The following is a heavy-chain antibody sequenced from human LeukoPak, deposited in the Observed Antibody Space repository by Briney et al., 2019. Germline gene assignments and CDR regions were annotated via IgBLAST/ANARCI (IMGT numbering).Heavy chain of an antibody. CDR3: ARYPYSDSGVWQAFDY. CDR2: INHSGST. Sequence: PSETLSLTCTVYGGSFSNYCWSWIRQPPGKGLEWVGEINHSGSTNYNPSLKSRVTISIDTSKNQFSLRLTSVTAADTAVYYCARYPYSDSGVWQAFDYWGQGTLVTVSS. J-gene: IGHJ4*02. V-gene: IGHV4-34*01. D-gene: IGHD5-12*01. CDR1: GGSFSNYC.